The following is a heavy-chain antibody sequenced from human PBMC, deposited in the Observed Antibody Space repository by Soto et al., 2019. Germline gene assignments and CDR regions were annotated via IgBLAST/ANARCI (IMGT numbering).Heavy chain of an antibody. J-gene: IGHJ4*02. Sequence: WASVKVSCKASGYTFTGYYMHWVRQAPGQGLEWMGWINPNSGGTNYAQKFQGRVTMTRDTSISTAYMELSRLRSDDTAVYYCATLRGGTLGAARSDFVYWGQGTLVTVSS. CDR2: INPNSGGT. D-gene: IGHD6-6*01. V-gene: IGHV1-2*02. CDR3: ATLRGGTLGAARSDFVY. CDR1: GYTFTGYY.